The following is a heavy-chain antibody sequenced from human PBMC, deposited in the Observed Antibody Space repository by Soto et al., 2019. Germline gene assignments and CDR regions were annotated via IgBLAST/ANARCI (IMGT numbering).Heavy chain of an antibody. CDR3: ARSVAGHFDY. D-gene: IGHD6-19*01. J-gene: IGHJ4*02. Sequence: GGSLRLSCAASGFTFNIYSMNWVRQAPGKGLEWVSYITSDTATIHYADSVRGRFTVSRDNAGYSLFLQMNSLRDEDTAVYYCARSVAGHFDYWGQGALVTVSS. V-gene: IGHV3-48*02. CDR2: ITSDTATI. CDR1: GFTFNIYS.